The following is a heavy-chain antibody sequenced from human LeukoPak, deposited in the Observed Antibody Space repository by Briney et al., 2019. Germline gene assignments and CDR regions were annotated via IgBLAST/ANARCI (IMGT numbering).Heavy chain of an antibody. CDR3: ARVGIVVVPAGTTYNWFDP. V-gene: IGHV1-69*05. Sequence: SVKVSCKASGGTFSSYAISWVRQAPGQGLEWMGGIIPIFGTANYAQKFQGRVTMTRDPSISTAYMELSRLRSDDTAVYYCARVGIVVVPAGTTYNWFDPWGQGTLVTVSS. CDR1: GGTFSSYA. CDR2: IIPIFGTA. D-gene: IGHD2-2*01. J-gene: IGHJ5*02.